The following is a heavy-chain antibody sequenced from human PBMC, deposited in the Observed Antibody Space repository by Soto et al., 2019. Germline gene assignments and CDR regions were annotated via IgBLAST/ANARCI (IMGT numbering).Heavy chain of an antibody. CDR2: ISYDGSNK. J-gene: IGHJ6*02. D-gene: IGHD3-3*01. CDR3: ARDSAIFAVVTLLNYYYYGLDV. CDR1: GFPFSNYA. V-gene: IGHV3-30-3*01. Sequence: PVGSLRLSCAVSGFPFSNYAMHRVRQAPGKGLEWVAVISYDGSNKYYADSVKGRFTISRDNSKNTLYLQMNSLRAEDTAVYYCARDSAIFAVVTLLNYYYYGLDVWGQGTTVTVSS.